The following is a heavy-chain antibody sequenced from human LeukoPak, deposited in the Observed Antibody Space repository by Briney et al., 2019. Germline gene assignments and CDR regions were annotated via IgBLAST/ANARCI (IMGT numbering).Heavy chain of an antibody. D-gene: IGHD6-13*01. CDR1: GYTFTSYG. Sequence: ASVKVSCKASGYTFTSYGISWVRQAPRQGLEWMGWISAYNGNTNYAQKLQGRVTMTTDTSTSTAYMELRSLRSDDTAVYYCARRQQLVPFSDYWGQGTLVTVSS. V-gene: IGHV1-18*01. CDR3: ARRQQLVPFSDY. J-gene: IGHJ4*02. CDR2: ISAYNGNT.